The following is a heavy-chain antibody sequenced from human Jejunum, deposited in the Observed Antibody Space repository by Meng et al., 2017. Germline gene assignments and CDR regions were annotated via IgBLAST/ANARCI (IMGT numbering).Heavy chain of an antibody. CDR3: ATKADPGHGMAV. CDR2: INKDGTEE. CDR1: GFTFSSFW. Sequence: GGSLRLSCVASGFTFSSFWMAWVRQAPGKGLEWVGNINKDGTEENYVESVKGRFTTSRDNAKSSLHLQMNSLRAEDTAVYYRATKADPGHGMAVWGQGTTVTVSS. J-gene: IGHJ6*02. V-gene: IGHV3-7*01.